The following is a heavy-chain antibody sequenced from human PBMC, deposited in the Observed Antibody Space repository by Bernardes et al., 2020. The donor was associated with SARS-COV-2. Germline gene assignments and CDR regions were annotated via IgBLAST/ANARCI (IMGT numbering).Heavy chain of an antibody. CDR3: ARCDSSTFNPLDI. Sequence: ASVKVSCKTSGYTFTDYYIHWGRQAPGKGLEWMGWINPNSGGTDCAQKFQDRVTMTRDTSISTAYMELNRVRSDDTALYYCARCDSSTFNPLDIWGQGTMVTGSS. J-gene: IGHJ3*02. CDR1: GYTFTDYY. CDR2: INPNSGGT. D-gene: IGHD2-2*01. V-gene: IGHV1-2*02.